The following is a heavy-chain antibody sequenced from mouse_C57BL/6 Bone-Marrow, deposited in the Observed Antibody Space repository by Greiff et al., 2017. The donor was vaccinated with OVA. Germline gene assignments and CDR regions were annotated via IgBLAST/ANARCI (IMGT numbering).Heavy chain of an antibody. V-gene: IGHV7-3*01. D-gene: IGHD2-1*01. CDR1: GFTFTDYY. CDR2: IRNKANGYTT. CDR3: ARSPYGNYRYLHY. J-gene: IGHJ2*01. Sequence: EVQLVESGGGLVQPGGSLSLSCAASGFTFTDYYMSWVRQPPGKALEWLGFIRNKANGYTTEYSASVKGRFTISRDNSQSILYLQMNALRAEDSATYYCARSPYGNYRYLHYWGQGTTLTVSS.